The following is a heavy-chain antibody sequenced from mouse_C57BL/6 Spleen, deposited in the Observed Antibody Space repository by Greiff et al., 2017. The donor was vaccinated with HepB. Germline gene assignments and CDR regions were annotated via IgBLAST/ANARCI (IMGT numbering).Heavy chain of an antibody. CDR3: ARRWLLLYFDY. V-gene: IGHV1-26*01. Sequence: VQLQQSGPELVKPGASVKISCKASGYTFTDYYMNWVKQSHGKSLEWIGDINPNNGGTSYNQKFKGKATLTVDKSSSTAYMELRSLTSEDSAVYYCARRWLLLYFDYGGQGTTLTVSS. CDR2: INPNNGGT. CDR1: GYTFTDYY. J-gene: IGHJ2*01. D-gene: IGHD2-3*01.